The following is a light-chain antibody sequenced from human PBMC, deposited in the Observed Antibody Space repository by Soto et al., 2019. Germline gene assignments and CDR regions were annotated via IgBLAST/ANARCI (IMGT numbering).Light chain of an antibody. CDR2: AAS. CDR3: QKYNSAIT. CDR1: QGISNY. V-gene: IGKV1-27*01. J-gene: IGKJ5*01. Sequence: IQLAQYPSSLYASVGDRVTITCRASQGISNYLAWYQQKPGKVPKLLIYAASTLQSGVPSRFSGSGSGTDVTLTMCSLQPEDVATYYCQKYNSAITFGQGTRLEIK.